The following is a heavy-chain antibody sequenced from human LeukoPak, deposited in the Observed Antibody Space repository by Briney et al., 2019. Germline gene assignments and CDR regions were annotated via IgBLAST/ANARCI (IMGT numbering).Heavy chain of an antibody. Sequence: GGSLRLSCAASGFTFSSYWMSWVRQAPGRGLEWVANIKQDGSEKYYVDSVKGRFTISRDNAKNSLYLQMNSLRAEDTAVYYCARSPPYYYDSSGSFDYWGQGTLVTVSS. D-gene: IGHD3-22*01. CDR1: GFTFSSYW. CDR3: ARSPPYYYDSSGSFDY. J-gene: IGHJ4*02. V-gene: IGHV3-7*01. CDR2: IKQDGSEK.